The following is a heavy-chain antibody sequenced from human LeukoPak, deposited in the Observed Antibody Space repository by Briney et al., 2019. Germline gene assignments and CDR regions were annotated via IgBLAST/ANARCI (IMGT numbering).Heavy chain of an antibody. Sequence: GGSLRLSCAASGFTVSSNYMSWVRQAPGKGLEWVSVIYSGGSTYYADSVKGRFTISRDNSKNTLYLQMNSLRAEDTAVYYCARGLSFYAFDIWGQGTMVTVSS. CDR1: GFTVSSNY. CDR3: ARGLSFYAFDI. D-gene: IGHD3-3*01. CDR2: IYSGGST. V-gene: IGHV3-53*01. J-gene: IGHJ3*02.